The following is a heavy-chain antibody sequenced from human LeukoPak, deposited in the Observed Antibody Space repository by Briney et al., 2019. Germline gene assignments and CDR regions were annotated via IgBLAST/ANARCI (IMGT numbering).Heavy chain of an antibody. CDR1: GGSISSGSYY. J-gene: IGHJ6*03. CDR2: IYTSGST. V-gene: IGHV4-61*02. CDR3: ARDFFGSGSYGYYYYYYMDV. D-gene: IGHD3-10*01. Sequence: SETLSLTCTVSGGSISSGSYYWSWIRQPAGKGLEWIGRIYTSGSTNYNPSLKSRVTISVDTSKNQFSLKLRSVTAADTAVYYCARDFFGSGSYGYYYYYYMDVWGKGTTVTVSS.